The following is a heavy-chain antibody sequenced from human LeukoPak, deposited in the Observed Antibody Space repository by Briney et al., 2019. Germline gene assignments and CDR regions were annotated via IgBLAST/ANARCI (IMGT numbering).Heavy chain of an antibody. J-gene: IGHJ3*02. CDR2: IFYSGST. D-gene: IGHD3-9*01. Sequence: ESSETLSLTCTVSGGSISSYYWSWIRQPPGKGLEWIGYIFYSGSTNYSPSLKSRVTISVDTSKNQFSLKLNSVTAADTAVYYCARDGAVDILTGYGAFDIWGQGTMVTVSS. V-gene: IGHV4-59*01. CDR3: ARDGAVDILTGYGAFDI. CDR1: GGSISSYY.